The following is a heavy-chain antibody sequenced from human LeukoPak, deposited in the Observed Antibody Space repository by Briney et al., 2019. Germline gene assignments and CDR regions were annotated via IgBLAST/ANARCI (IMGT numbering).Heavy chain of an antibody. Sequence: RAGGSLRLSCAASGFTFDDYGMSWVRQAPGKGPEWVSGINWNGGSTGYADSVKGRFTISRDNAKNSLYLQMNSLRAEDTALCYCARASNYYDSSDYYGYWGQGTLVTVSS. D-gene: IGHD3-22*01. CDR1: GFTFDDYG. J-gene: IGHJ4*02. CDR3: ARASNYYDSSDYYGY. CDR2: INWNGGST. V-gene: IGHV3-20*04.